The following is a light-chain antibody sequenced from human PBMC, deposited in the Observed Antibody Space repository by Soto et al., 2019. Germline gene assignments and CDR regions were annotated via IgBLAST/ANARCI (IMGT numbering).Light chain of an antibody. J-gene: IGKJ1*01. CDR2: GAS. Sequence: EIVMTQSPATLSVSPGERATLSCRASQSVSSTLAWYQQKPGQAPRLLIYGASSRATGIPARFSGRRSGTEFTLIFFILQSEDFAVYYCLQYNXWRGTFGQGTKVDIK. CDR1: QSVSST. V-gene: IGKV3-15*01. CDR3: LQYNXWRGT.